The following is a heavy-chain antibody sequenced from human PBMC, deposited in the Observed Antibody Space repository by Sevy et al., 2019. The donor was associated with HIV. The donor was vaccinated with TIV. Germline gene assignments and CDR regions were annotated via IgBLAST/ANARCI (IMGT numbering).Heavy chain of an antibody. J-gene: IGHJ6*02. CDR3: ARGRRNWGLGGLDV. Sequence: GGSLRLSCAASGFTFSDSWMTWVRQAPGKGLEWVANIKEDGNERYYVDSVKGRFTLSRDNAKMSVYLELTSLRVEDSAIYYYARGRRNWGLGGLDVWGQGTTVTVSS. D-gene: IGHD3-16*01. CDR1: GFTFSDSW. CDR2: IKEDGNER. V-gene: IGHV3-7*01.